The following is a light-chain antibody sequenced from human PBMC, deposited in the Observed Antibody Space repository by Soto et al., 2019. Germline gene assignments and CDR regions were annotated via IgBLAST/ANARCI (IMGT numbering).Light chain of an antibody. CDR2: AAS. J-gene: IGKJ5*01. CDR3: QQYNNWPPIT. Sequence: DIQLTQSPSFLSASVVDRVTITCRASQVIGSYLAWYQQKPGKAPKLLIYAASTLQSGVPSRFSASRSRTEFTLTISSLQSEDFAVYYCQQYNNWPPITFGPGTRLQIK. V-gene: IGKV1-9*01. CDR1: QVIGSY.